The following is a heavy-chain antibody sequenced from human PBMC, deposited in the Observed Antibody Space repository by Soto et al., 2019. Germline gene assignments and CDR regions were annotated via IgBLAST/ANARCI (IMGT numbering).Heavy chain of an antibody. CDR3: ARTVTEYMVATLGWFDP. J-gene: IGHJ5*02. CDR1: GYTFTTYG. Sequence: QVQLVQSGAEVKKPGASVKVSCKASGYTFTTYGISWVRQAPGQGLEWMGWISAYNGNTNYAQKLQGRVTMTTDTSLSKAYMEPRSPRSDDTAVYYCARTVTEYMVATLGWFDPWGQGTLVTVSS. CDR2: ISAYNGNT. V-gene: IGHV1-18*01. D-gene: IGHD5-12*01.